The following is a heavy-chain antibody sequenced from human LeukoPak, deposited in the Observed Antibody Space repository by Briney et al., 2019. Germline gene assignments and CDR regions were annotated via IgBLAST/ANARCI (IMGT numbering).Heavy chain of an antibody. CDR1: GFSFSNNA. D-gene: IGHD6-6*01. Sequence: PGGSLRLSCAASGFSFSNNAMNWVRQAPGKGLEWVSVISGSGSSTYYADSVQGRFTISRDNSQNTVYLQMNSLRAEDTAVYYCAKTDGRIIAARPAVLDYWGQGTLVTVSS. V-gene: IGHV3-23*01. J-gene: IGHJ4*02. CDR3: AKTDGRIIAARPAVLDY. CDR2: ISGSGSST.